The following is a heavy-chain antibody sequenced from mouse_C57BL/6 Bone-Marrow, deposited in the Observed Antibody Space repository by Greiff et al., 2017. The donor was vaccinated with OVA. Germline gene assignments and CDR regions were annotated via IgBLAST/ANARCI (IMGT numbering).Heavy chain of an antibody. Sequence: EVKLVESGGGLVQPGGSLKLSCAASGFTFSDYYMYWVRQTPEKRLEWVAYISNGGGSTYYPDTVKGRFTISRDNAKNTLYLQMSRLKSEDTAMYYCARHDYYGSSDYWGQGTTLTVSS. CDR2: ISNGGGST. J-gene: IGHJ2*01. CDR3: ARHDYYGSSDY. V-gene: IGHV5-12*01. CDR1: GFTFSDYY. D-gene: IGHD1-1*01.